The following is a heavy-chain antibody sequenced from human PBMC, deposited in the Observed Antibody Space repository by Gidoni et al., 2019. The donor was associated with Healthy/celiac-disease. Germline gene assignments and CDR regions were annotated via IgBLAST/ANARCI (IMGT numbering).Heavy chain of an antibody. CDR1: GFPFRRYG. CDR3: ARDSLDIVVVVAATPHYGMDV. Sequence: QVQLVESGGGVVQPGRSLRLPCAASGFPFRRYGLPWVRQAPGKGLEWVAVIWYDGSNKYYADSVKGRFTISRDNSKNTLYLQMNSLRAEDTAVYYCARDSLDIVVVVAATPHYGMDVWGQGTTVTVSS. V-gene: IGHV3-33*01. CDR2: IWYDGSNK. D-gene: IGHD2-15*01. J-gene: IGHJ6*02.